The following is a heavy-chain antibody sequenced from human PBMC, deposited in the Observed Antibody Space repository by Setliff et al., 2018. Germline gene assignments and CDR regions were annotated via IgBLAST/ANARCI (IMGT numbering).Heavy chain of an antibody. D-gene: IGHD1-26*01. CDR2: IIPIFGTA. CDR3: AIPSSGNFYFDY. CDR1: GYPFTDYY. J-gene: IGHJ4*02. V-gene: IGHV1-69*13. Sequence: SVKVSCKTSGYPFTDYYIHWVRQAPGQGLEWMGGIIPIFGTAKYAQKFQGRVTITADQSTRTAYMELSSLRSEDTAVYYCAIPSSGNFYFDYWGQGTRVTVSS.